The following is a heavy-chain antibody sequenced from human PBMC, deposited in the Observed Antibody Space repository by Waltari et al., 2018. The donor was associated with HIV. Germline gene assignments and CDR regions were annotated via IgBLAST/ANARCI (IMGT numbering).Heavy chain of an antibody. CDR1: GAPLSSSLSY. D-gene: IGHD3-16*01. V-gene: IGHV4-39*01. CDR3: ARLRFHSLYYFDS. J-gene: IGHJ4*02. Sequence: QLHLQESGPGLVKPSETLSLPCSAPGAPLSSSLSYRAWSRQPPGKGLEWIGAIYYSGTAYYNPSVKSRVSASLDASKNELSLKLTSVTATDTALYYCARLRFHSLYYFDSWGPGILVTVSS. CDR2: IYYSGTA.